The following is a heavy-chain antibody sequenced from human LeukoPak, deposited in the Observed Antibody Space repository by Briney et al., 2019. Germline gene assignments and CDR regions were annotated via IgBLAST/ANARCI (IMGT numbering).Heavy chain of an antibody. Sequence: PGGSLRLSCAASGFTFSSYWMHWVRQAPGKGLVWVSRINSDGSSTSYADSVKGRFTISRDNAKNTLYLQMNSLRAEDTAVYYCATRNLTYYDFWSGYSYYYYYYMDVWGKGTTVTVSS. CDR2: INSDGSST. V-gene: IGHV3-74*01. CDR1: GFTFSSYW. J-gene: IGHJ6*03. CDR3: ATRNLTYYDFWSGYSYYYYYYMDV. D-gene: IGHD3-3*01.